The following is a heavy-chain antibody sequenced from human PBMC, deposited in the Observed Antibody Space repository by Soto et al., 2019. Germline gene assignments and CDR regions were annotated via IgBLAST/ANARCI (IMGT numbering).Heavy chain of an antibody. CDR1: GFTFSSYW. J-gene: IGHJ6*03. D-gene: IGHD6-13*01. V-gene: IGHV3-7*01. Sequence: PGGSLRLSCAASGFTFSSYWMSWVRQAPGKGLEWVANIKQDGSEKYYVDSVKGRFTISRDNAKNSLYLQMNSLRAEDTAVYYCASVPGIAAAGRYYYMDVWGKGTTVTVSS. CDR3: ASVPGIAAAGRYYYMDV. CDR2: IKQDGSEK.